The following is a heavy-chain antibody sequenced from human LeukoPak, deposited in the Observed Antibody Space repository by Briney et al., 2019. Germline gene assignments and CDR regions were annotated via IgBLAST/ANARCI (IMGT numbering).Heavy chain of an antibody. Sequence: SVKVSCKDSGGTFSSYAISWVRQAPGQGLEWMGGIIPIFGTANYAQKFQGRVTITADESTSTAYMELSSLRSEDTAVYYCARDKSPYYYDSSGYYFDYWGQGTLVTVSS. J-gene: IGHJ4*02. D-gene: IGHD3-22*01. CDR2: IIPIFGTA. V-gene: IGHV1-69*13. CDR1: GGTFSSYA. CDR3: ARDKSPYYYDSSGYYFDY.